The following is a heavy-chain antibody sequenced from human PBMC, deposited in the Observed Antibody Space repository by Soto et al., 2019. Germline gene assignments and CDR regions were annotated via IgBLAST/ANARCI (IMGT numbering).Heavy chain of an antibody. CDR1: GFSLSSRC. J-gene: IGHJ3*01. D-gene: IGHD6-6*01. CDR2: LSRGGGTT. Sequence: GGSMTLSCAVCGFSLSSRCMSWVRQAPGKGLEWIAGLSRGGGTTYYADSVKGRFTISRDNSKNTLDLIMNSLKVEDTALYYCAKDGQYRTDGFDVWGQGTMVTVSS. CDR3: AKDGQYRTDGFDV. V-gene: IGHV3-23*01.